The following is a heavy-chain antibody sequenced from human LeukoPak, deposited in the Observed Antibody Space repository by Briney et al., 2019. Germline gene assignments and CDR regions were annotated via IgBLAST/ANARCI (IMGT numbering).Heavy chain of an antibody. CDR1: GGSLSSFY. Sequence: PSETLSLTCTVSGGSLSSFYWSWIRQPAGNGLEWIGRISSSGSTNYNPSRKSRVTVSVDKSKNQFSLKLTSVTAADTAVYYCARDISWFDPWGQGTRVTVSS. V-gene: IGHV4-4*07. CDR2: ISSSGST. D-gene: IGHD3-3*02. J-gene: IGHJ5*02. CDR3: ARDISWFDP.